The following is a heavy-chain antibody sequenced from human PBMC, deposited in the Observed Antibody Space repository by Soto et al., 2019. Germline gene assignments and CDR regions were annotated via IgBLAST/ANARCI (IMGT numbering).Heavy chain of an antibody. V-gene: IGHV1-3*01. J-gene: IGHJ4*02. CDR3: ASNCCWRYDD. CDR1: GFPFSNFA. Sequence: VHLVQSAAEVKNPGASVKVSCKTSGFPFSNFAMHWVRQAPGQRLEWMGWIDAGNGNTYYSERLQGRVTITRDTSATTVNMEQNSLRAEDTAVYYFASNCCWRYDDWGRGTLVAVCS. CDR2: IDAGNGNT. D-gene: IGHD1-20*01.